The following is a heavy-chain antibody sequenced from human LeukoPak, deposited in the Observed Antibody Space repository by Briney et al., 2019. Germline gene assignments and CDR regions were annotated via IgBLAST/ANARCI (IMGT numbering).Heavy chain of an antibody. Sequence: PSETLSLTCTVSGGSISSYYWSWIRQPAGKGLEWIGRIYTSGSTNYNPSLKSRVTMSVDTSKNQFSLKLSSVTAADTAVCYCARETGYYGSGSGIDYWGQGTLVTVSS. CDR2: IYTSGST. V-gene: IGHV4-4*07. CDR1: GGSISSYY. D-gene: IGHD3-10*01. J-gene: IGHJ4*02. CDR3: ARETGYYGSGSGIDY.